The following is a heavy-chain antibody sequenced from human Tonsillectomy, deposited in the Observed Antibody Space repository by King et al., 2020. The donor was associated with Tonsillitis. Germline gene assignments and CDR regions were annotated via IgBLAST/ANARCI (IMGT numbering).Heavy chain of an antibody. CDR2: IYYGGST. CDR1: GGSISTSNNY. CDR3: ARSARDGYNCYFDY. D-gene: IGHD5-24*01. V-gene: IGHV4-39*01. Sequence: LQLQESGPGLVKPSETLSLTCTVSGGSISTSNNYWGWIRQPPGKGLEWIGNIYYGGSTFHNPSLKSRVTISVDTSKNQFSLRLSSVTAADTAVYYCARSARDGYNCYFDYWGQGTLATVSS. J-gene: IGHJ4*02.